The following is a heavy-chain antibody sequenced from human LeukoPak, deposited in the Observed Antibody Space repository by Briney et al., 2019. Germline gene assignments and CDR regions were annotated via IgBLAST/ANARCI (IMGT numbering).Heavy chain of an antibody. J-gene: IGHJ3*02. Sequence: GGSLRLSCAATGFTFDNYAMNWVRQAPGKGLEWLSYIRGGGAVTRYSDSVKGRFTISRDNSKNTLYLQMNHLRAEDTAIYYCAKCSASYYNDAFDIWGRGTMVTVSS. V-gene: IGHV3-23*01. CDR2: IRGGGAVT. D-gene: IGHD3-10*02. CDR3: AKCSASYYNDAFDI. CDR1: GFTFDNYA.